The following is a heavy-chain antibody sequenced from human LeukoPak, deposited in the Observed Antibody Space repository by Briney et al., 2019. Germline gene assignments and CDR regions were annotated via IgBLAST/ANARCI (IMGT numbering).Heavy chain of an antibody. CDR1: GGSFSGYY. V-gene: IGHV4-34*01. CDR3: ARGAPDTAMAEAWFDP. D-gene: IGHD5-18*01. Sequence: SETLSLTCAVYGGSFSGYYWSWIRQPPGKGLEWIGEINHSGSTNYNPSLKSRVTISVDTSKNQFSLKLSSVTAADTAVYYCARGAPDTAMAEAWFDPWGQGTLVTVSS. J-gene: IGHJ5*02. CDR2: INHSGST.